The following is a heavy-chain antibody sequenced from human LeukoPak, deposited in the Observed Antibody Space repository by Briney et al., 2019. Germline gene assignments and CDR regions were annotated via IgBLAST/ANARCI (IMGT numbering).Heavy chain of an antibody. J-gene: IGHJ4*02. CDR2: IKAKAHGGTI. V-gene: IGHV3-15*01. CDR1: GFTFINAW. CDR3: TTDGVGVEGATYDN. D-gene: IGHD1-26*01. Sequence: GGSLRLSCAASGFTFINAWMAWVRQAPGKGLEWVGRIKAKAHGGTIEYAAPVKGKFTISRDDSKNTLYLQMNSLKTEDTAVYYCTTDGVGVEGATYDNWGQGTLVSVSS.